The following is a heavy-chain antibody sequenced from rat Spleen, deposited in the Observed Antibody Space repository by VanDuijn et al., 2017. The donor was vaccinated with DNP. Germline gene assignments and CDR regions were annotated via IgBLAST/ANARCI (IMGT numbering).Heavy chain of an antibody. CDR3: TRSLSYTYYGYFDY. D-gene: IGHD1-9*01. CDR2: IGNTGGT. Sequence: QVQLKESGPGLVQPSQTLSLTCTVAGLSLTSYNVPWVRQPLGKGLEWMGLIGNTGGTRYNSVFRSRLSISKDTSKSQVFLQMNSLQPEDTATYYCTRSLSYTYYGYFDYWGQGVMVTVSS. V-gene: IGHV2-41*01. J-gene: IGHJ2*01. CDR1: GLSLTSYN.